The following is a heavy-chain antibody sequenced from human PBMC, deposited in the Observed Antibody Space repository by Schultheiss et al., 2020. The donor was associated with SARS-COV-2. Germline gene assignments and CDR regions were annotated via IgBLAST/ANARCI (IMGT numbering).Heavy chain of an antibody. CDR3: ARDRYSSWYNNWFDP. CDR1: GYTFTSYG. V-gene: IGHV1-2*02. Sequence: ASVKVSCKASGYTFTSYGISWVRQAPGQGLEWMGWINPNSGGTNYAQKFQGRVTMTRDTSISTAYMELSRLRSDDTAVYYCARDRYSSWYNNWFDPWGQGTLVTVSS. D-gene: IGHD6-13*01. CDR2: INPNSGGT. J-gene: IGHJ5*02.